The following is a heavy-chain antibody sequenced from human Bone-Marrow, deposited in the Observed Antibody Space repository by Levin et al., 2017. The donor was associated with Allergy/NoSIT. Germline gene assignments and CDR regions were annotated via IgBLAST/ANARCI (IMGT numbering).Heavy chain of an antibody. Sequence: PGGSLRLSCAASGFTFSSYSMNWVRQAPGKGLEWVSYITSSSSTIYYADSVKGRFTISRDNAKNSLFLQMNSLRDEDTAVYYCASWTQGGYDILRSWGQGTLVTVSS. D-gene: IGHD3-9*01. CDR3: ASWTQGGYDILRS. CDR2: ITSSSSTI. CDR1: GFTFSSYS. V-gene: IGHV3-48*02. J-gene: IGHJ5*02.